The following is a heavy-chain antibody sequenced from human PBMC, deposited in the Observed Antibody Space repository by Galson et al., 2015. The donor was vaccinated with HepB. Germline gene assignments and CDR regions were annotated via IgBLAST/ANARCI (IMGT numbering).Heavy chain of an antibody. Sequence: SLRLSCAASGFTFSSYSMNWVRQAPGKGLEWVSSISSSSSYIYYADSVKGRFTISRDNAKNSLYLQMYSLRAEDTAVYYCARGGPKYYYDTLRAPNHYFDYWGQGTLVTVSS. CDR3: ARGGPKYYYDTLRAPNHYFDY. V-gene: IGHV3-21*01. J-gene: IGHJ4*02. CDR2: ISSSSSYI. D-gene: IGHD3-22*01. CDR1: GFTFSSYS.